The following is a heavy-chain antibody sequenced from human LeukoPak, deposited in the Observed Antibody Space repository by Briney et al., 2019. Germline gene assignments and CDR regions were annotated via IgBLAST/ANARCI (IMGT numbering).Heavy chain of an antibody. CDR2: ISAYNGNT. V-gene: IGHV1-18*01. Sequence: GASVKVSCKAPGYTFTSYGISWVRQAPGQGLEWMGWISAYNGNTNYAQKLQGRVTMTTDTSTSTAYMELRSLRSDDTAVYYCARAGSSGWSAGLFEYWGQGTLVTVSS. CDR3: ARAGSSGWSAGLFEY. J-gene: IGHJ4*02. CDR1: GYTFTSYG. D-gene: IGHD6-19*01.